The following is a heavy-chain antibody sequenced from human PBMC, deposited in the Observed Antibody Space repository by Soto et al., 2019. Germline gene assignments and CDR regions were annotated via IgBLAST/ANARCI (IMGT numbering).Heavy chain of an antibody. V-gene: IGHV6-1*01. CDR3: ARASCIAAAGNHWFDP. Sequence: SQTLSLTCVISGDSVSSNNAAWNWIRQSPSRGLEWLGRTYYRSKWYNHYAVSVKSRITVNPDTSKNQFSLKLSSVTAADTAVYYCARASCIAAAGNHWFDPWGQGTLVTVSS. D-gene: IGHD6-13*01. J-gene: IGHJ5*02. CDR1: GDSVSSNNAA. CDR2: TYYRSKWYN.